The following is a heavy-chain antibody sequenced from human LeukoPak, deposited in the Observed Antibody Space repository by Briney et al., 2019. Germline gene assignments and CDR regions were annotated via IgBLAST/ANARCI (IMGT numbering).Heavy chain of an antibody. V-gene: IGHV1-2*02. J-gene: IGHJ3*02. CDR1: GYTFTGYD. CDR2: INPNSGGT. CDR3: ARAISYYDFWSGYSNDAFDI. Sequence: ASVKVSCKASGYTFTGYDINWVRQAPGQGLEWMGWINPNSGGTNYAQKFQGRVTMTRDTSISTAYMELSRLRSDDTAVYYCARAISYYDFWSGYSNDAFDIWGQGTMVTVSS. D-gene: IGHD3-3*01.